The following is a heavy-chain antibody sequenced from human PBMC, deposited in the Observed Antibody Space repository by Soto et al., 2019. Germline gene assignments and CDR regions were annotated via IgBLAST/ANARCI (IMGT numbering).Heavy chain of an antibody. J-gene: IGHJ4*02. V-gene: IGHV4-34*12. CDR2: IFHSGNT. CDR3: ASDRWDY. Sequence: NPSETVSLTCAVSGGSFNANYWTWIRQPPGKGLEWIGEIFHSGNTNYNPSLKSRVTISVDTSRNQFSLKLSSVTAADTAIYYCASDRWDYWGQGTLVTVSS. CDR1: GGSFNANY.